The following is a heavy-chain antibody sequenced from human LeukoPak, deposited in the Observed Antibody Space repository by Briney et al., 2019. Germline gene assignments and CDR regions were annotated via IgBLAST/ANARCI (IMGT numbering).Heavy chain of an antibody. CDR1: GFTFSSYA. D-gene: IGHD5-12*01. CDR2: ISGSGGST. Sequence: GGSLRLSCAASGFTFSSYAMSWVRQAPGKGLEWVSAISGSGGSTYYADSVKGRFTISRDNSKNTLYLQMDSLRAEDTAVYCCAKDTARSGRYSGYEIDYWGQGTLVTVSS. CDR3: AKDTARSGRYSGYEIDY. V-gene: IGHV3-23*01. J-gene: IGHJ4*02.